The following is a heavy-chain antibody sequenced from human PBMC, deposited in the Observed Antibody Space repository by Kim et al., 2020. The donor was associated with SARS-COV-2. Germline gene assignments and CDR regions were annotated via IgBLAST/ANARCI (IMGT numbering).Heavy chain of an antibody. Sequence: GGSLRLSCAASGFTFSSYAMHWVHQAPGKGLEWVAVISYDGSNKYYADSVKGRFTICRDNSKNTLYLQMNSLRAEDTAVYYCAYHSSGWYLGAFDICGHGTMVTVSS. CDR2: ISYDGSNK. CDR3: AYHSSGWYLGAFDI. D-gene: IGHD6-19*01. CDR1: GFTFSSYA. V-gene: IGHV3-30-3*01. J-gene: IGHJ3*02.